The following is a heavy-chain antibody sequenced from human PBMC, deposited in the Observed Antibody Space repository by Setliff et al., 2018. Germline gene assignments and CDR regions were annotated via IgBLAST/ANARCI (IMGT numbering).Heavy chain of an antibody. CDR1: GYTLTNYY. CDR3: ARARFYNSWSGTSITAPHDAFDI. CDR2: INPSGGLT. V-gene: IGHV1-46*03. Sequence: ASVKVSCKASGYTLTNYYMHWVRQAPGQGLEWMGIINPSGGLTRYAQKYQGRVTMTRDTSTSTVYMEVISLRSEDTAVYFCARARFYNSWSGTSITAPHDAFDIWGQGTMVTVSS. D-gene: IGHD3-3*01. J-gene: IGHJ3*02.